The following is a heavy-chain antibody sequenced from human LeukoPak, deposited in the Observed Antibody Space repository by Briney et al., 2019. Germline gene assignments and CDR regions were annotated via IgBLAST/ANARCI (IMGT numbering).Heavy chain of an antibody. D-gene: IGHD2-15*01. J-gene: IGHJ3*02. Sequence: PSETLSLTCTVSGGSISSYYWSWIRQPPGKGLELIGYIYYSWSTNYKPSLKSRVTISVDTSKNQFSLKLSSVTAADTAVYYCARDMSTYWAFDIWGQGTMVTVSS. CDR1: GGSISSYY. CDR3: ARDMSTYWAFDI. CDR2: IYYSWST. V-gene: IGHV4-59*12.